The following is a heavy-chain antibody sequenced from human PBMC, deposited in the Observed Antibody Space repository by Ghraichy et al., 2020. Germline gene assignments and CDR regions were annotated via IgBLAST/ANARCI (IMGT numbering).Heavy chain of an antibody. CDR2: IKQDGSEK. Sequence: GGSLRLSCAASGFTFSSYWMSWVRQAPGKGLEWVANIKQDGSEKYCADSVKDRFTISRDNSKNSLYLQFSSLRAEDTAVYYCARGRVAYVPSWPDYWGQGTLVTVSS. J-gene: IGHJ4*02. CDR1: GFTFSSYW. V-gene: IGHV3-7*03. D-gene: IGHD3-10*02. CDR3: ARGRVAYVPSWPDY.